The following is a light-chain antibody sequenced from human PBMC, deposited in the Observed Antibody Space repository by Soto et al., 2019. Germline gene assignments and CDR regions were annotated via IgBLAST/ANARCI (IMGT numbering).Light chain of an antibody. V-gene: IGLV2-14*01. J-gene: IGLJ1*01. CDR3: SSYTSSSTLYV. CDR1: SSDVGDYNY. CDR2: EVS. Sequence: QSALTQPASVSGSPGQSITISCTGTSSDVGDYNYVSWYQQYPGKAPKLMIYEVSNRPSGVSNRFSGSKSGNTASLTISGLQAEDEADYYCSSYTSSSTLYVFGTGTKLTAL.